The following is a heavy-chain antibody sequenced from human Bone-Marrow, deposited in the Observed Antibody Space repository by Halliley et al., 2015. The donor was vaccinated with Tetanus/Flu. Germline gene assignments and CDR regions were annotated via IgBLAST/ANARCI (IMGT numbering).Heavy chain of an antibody. D-gene: IGHD3-10*02. CDR1: GFTFSNAW. V-gene: IGHV3-15*01. Sequence: SLRLSCATSGFTFSNAWMNWVRQTPEKGLEWVGRIKSETDGGTTDYAALVQGRFTISRDDSENKVYLQMHSLKTEDTAIYYFATDGDVLDVPSGSGMHLWGQGSTVTVSS. J-gene: IGHJ6*02. CDR3: ATDGDVLDVPSGSGMHL. CDR2: IKSETDGGTT.